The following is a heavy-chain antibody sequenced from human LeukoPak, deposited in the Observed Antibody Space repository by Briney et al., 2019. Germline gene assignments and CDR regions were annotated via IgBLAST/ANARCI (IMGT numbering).Heavy chain of an antibody. D-gene: IGHD2-8*02. CDR2: IIPIFGTA. Sequence: GASVKVSCKASGGTFSSYAISWVRQAPRQGLEWMGGIIPIFGTANYAQKFQGRVTITADKSTSTAYMELSSLRSEDTAVYYCARIPGVTEEFVDYWGQGTLVTVSS. CDR1: GGTFSSYA. J-gene: IGHJ4*02. V-gene: IGHV1-69*06. CDR3: ARIPGVTEEFVDY.